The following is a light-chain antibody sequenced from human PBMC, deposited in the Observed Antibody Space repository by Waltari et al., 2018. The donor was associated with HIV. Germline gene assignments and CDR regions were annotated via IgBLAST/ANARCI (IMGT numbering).Light chain of an antibody. CDR3: QAWDSNTVV. J-gene: IGLJ2*01. Sequence: SYGLTQPPSVSVSPGQTASIPCPGDRLGAKYACWYKQKPGQSPVLVSYYDSWRPSGIPERFSGSNSGNTATLTISGTQAMDEADYYYQAWDSNTVVFGGGTKLTVL. CDR1: RLGAKY. CDR2: YDS. V-gene: IGLV3-1*01.